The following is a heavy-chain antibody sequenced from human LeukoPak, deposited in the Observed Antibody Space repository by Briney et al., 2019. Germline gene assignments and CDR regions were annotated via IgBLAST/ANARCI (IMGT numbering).Heavy chain of an antibody. V-gene: IGHV4-59*01. D-gene: IGHD4-17*01. CDR1: GGSISSYY. J-gene: IGHJ2*01. Sequence: PSETLSLTCTVSGGSISSYYWSWIRQPPGKGVEWIGYIYYTGSTNYNPSLKSRVTISVDTSKNQFSLKLSSVTVADTAVYYCARDYGDYPSWYFDLWGRGTLVTVSS. CDR3: ARDYGDYPSWYFDL. CDR2: IYYTGST.